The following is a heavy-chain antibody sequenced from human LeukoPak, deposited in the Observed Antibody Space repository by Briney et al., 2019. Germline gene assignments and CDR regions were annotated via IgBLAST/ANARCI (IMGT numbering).Heavy chain of an antibody. CDR3: TNIAAAGYNDY. CDR2: IKSKTAGGTT. J-gene: IGHJ4*02. Sequence: GGSLRLSCAASGFTFSNAWMSWVRQAPGKGLEWVGRIKSKTAGGTTDYAAPVKGRFTISREDLKNTLYLQMNSLKTEDTAVYYCTNIAAAGYNDYWGQGILVTVSS. CDR1: GFTFSNAW. V-gene: IGHV3-15*01. D-gene: IGHD6-13*01.